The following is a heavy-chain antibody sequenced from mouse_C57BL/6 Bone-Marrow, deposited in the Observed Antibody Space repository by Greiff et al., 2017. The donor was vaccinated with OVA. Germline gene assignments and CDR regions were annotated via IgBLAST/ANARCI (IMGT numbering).Heavy chain of an antibody. J-gene: IGHJ3*01. D-gene: IGHD2-5*01. CDR1: GYSFTSYY. CDR2: IYPGSGNP. CDR3: AYSNWAWFAY. Sequence: VQLQQSGPELVKPGASVKISCKASGYSFTSYYIHWVKQRPGQGLEWIGWIYPGSGNPKYNEKFKGKATLTADTSSSTAYMQLSSLTSEDSAVYYCAYSNWAWFAYWGQGTLVTVSA. V-gene: IGHV1-66*01.